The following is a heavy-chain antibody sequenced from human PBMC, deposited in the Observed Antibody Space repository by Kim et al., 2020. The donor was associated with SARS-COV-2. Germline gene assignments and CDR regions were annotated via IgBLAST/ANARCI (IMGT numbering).Heavy chain of an antibody. CDR3: ARAAGWYGRGGFDY. V-gene: IGHV3-20*01. D-gene: IGHD6-19*01. Sequence: ADSVKGRFTIARDNAKNSLYMQMNSLRAEDTALYHCARAAGWYGRGGFDYWGQGTLVTVSS. J-gene: IGHJ4*02.